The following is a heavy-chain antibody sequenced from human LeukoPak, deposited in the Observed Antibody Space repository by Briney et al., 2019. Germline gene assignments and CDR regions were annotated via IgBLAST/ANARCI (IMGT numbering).Heavy chain of an antibody. V-gene: IGHV1-2*02. CDR3: ARSPALLWFGELHPYYFDY. Sequence: GASVKVSCKASGYAFTGYYRHWVRQAPGQGLEWMGWINPNSGGTNYAQKFQGRVTMTRDTSISTAYMELSRLRSDDTAVYYCARSPALLWFGELHPYYFDYWGQGTLVTVSS. J-gene: IGHJ4*02. CDR2: INPNSGGT. D-gene: IGHD3-10*01. CDR1: GYAFTGYY.